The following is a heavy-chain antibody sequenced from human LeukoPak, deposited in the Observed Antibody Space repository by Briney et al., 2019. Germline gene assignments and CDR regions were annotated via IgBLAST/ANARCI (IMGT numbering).Heavy chain of an antibody. CDR1: GFAFGTYA. J-gene: IGHJ4*02. Sequence: PGGSLRLSCAGSGFAFGTYAMSWVRQAPGMGLEWVSSISADGQVTYYEDSVEGRFTISRDNSKNTVYLQMNSLRGEDTAVYYCARPHGDDNKAFGYWGQGTLVTVSS. CDR2: ISADGQVT. V-gene: IGHV3-23*01. CDR3: ARPHGDDNKAFGY. D-gene: IGHD2-2*03.